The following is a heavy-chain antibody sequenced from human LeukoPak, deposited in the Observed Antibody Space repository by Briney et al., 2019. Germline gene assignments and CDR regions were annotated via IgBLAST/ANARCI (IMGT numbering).Heavy chain of an antibody. Sequence: ASVKVSCKASGYTFTSYGISWVRQAPGQGLEWMRWISAYNGNTNFAQKLQGRVTMTTDTSTTTAYMELRSLRSDDTAVYYCARRITIFPYMDVWGKGTTVTVSS. CDR2: ISAYNGNT. J-gene: IGHJ6*03. V-gene: IGHV1-18*01. D-gene: IGHD3-3*01. CDR3: ARRITIFPYMDV. CDR1: GYTFTSYG.